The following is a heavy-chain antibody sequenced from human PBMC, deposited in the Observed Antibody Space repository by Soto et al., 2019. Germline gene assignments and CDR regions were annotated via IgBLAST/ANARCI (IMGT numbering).Heavy chain of an antibody. Sequence: QVQLVESGGGVVQPGRSLSLSCAASGFTLSHHAMHWVRQATGQWLEWAGLIWYDGTSQYYADSVKGRFTISRDNSKNTVYQEMNSLRVDDTAIYYCARDQGGVIIKDNWGQGTLVTVSS. CDR1: GFTLSHHA. D-gene: IGHD2-15*01. V-gene: IGHV3-33*08. CDR2: IWYDGTSQ. J-gene: IGHJ4*02. CDR3: ARDQGGVIIKDN.